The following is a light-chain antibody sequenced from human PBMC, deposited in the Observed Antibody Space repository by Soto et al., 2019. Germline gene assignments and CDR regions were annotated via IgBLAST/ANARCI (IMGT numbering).Light chain of an antibody. Sequence: QSVLTQPASVSGSPGQSITISCTGTSSDVGGYNYVSWYQQHPGKGPKLMIYDVSNRPSGISNRFSGSKSGNTASLTISGLQAEDEADYYCCSYTSSSPDVIFGGGTKLTVL. CDR2: DVS. J-gene: IGLJ2*01. CDR3: CSYTSSSPDVI. CDR1: SSDVGGYNY. V-gene: IGLV2-14*03.